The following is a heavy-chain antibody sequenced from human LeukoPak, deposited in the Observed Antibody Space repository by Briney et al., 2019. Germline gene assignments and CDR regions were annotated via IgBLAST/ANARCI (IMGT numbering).Heavy chain of an antibody. D-gene: IGHD4-23*01. J-gene: IGHJ6*03. V-gene: IGHV1-69*02. Sequence: SVKVSCKASGGTFSSYTISWVRQAPGQGREWMGRIIPILGIANYAQKFQGRVTITADKSTSTAYMELSSLRSEDTAVYYCARGNPYYYYMDVWGKGTTVTVSS. CDR2: IIPILGIA. CDR3: ARGNPYYYYMDV. CDR1: GGTFSSYT.